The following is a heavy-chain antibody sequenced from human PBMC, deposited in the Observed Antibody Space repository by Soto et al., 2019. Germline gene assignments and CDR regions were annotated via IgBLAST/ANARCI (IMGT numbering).Heavy chain of an antibody. CDR1: GGSISSYY. CDR2: IYYSGST. Sequence: PSETLSLTCTASGGSISSYYWSWIRQPPGKGLEWIGYIYYSGSTNYNPSLKSRVTISVDTSKNQFSLKLSSVTAADTAVYYCARRYGDCFDYWGQGTLVTVSS. J-gene: IGHJ4*02. V-gene: IGHV4-59*08. D-gene: IGHD4-17*01. CDR3: ARRYGDCFDY.